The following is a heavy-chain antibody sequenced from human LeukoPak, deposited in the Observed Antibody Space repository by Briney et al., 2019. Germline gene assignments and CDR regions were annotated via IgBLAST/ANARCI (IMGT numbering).Heavy chain of an antibody. Sequence: GASVKVSCKASGYTFTSYDINWVRQATGQGLEWMGWMNPSSGNTGYAQKFQGSVTMTRNTSISTAYMELSSLRSEDTAVYYCARSQLDAFDIWGQGTMVTVSS. J-gene: IGHJ3*02. CDR1: GYTFTSYD. V-gene: IGHV1-8*01. CDR2: MNPSSGNT. D-gene: IGHD6-13*01. CDR3: ARSQLDAFDI.